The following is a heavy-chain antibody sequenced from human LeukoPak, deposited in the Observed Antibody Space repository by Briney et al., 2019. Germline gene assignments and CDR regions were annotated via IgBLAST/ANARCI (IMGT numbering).Heavy chain of an antibody. CDR2: INSDGSRK. V-gene: IGHV3-74*01. CDR3: ARGSWSAADTNIDY. Sequence: GGSLRLSCAASGFTLSTYWMHWVRQGPGKGLVWVSCINSDGSRKTYADSVKGRFTISRDNAKNTLYLQMNTLRVEDTAVYYCARGSWSAADTNIDYWGQGTLVTVST. CDR1: GFTLSTYW. J-gene: IGHJ4*02. D-gene: IGHD6-13*01.